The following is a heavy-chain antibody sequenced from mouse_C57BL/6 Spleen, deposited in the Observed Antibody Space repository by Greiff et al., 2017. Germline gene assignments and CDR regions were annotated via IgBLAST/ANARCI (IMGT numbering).Heavy chain of an antibody. CDR3: TRGGTTVVARYYYAMDY. CDR2: IYPGNSDT. CDR1: GYTFTSYW. Sequence: VQLKESGTVLARPGASVKMSCKTSGYTFTSYWMHWVKQRPGQGLEWIGAIYPGNSDTSYNQKFKGKAKLTAVTSASTAYMELSSLTNEDSAVYYCTRGGTTVVARYYYAMDYWGQGTSVTVSS. V-gene: IGHV1-5*01. D-gene: IGHD1-1*01. J-gene: IGHJ4*01.